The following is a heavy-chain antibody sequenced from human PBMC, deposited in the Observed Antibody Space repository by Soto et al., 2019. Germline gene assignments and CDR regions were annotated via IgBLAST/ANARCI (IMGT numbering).Heavy chain of an antibody. CDR1: GGSISSGYYY. Sequence: QVQLQESGPGLVKPSQTLSLTCSVSGGSISSGYYYWSWIRQPPGKGLEWIGNIYYSGNTYYNPSLKSRLIISIDTSKNHFSLKVGSVTAADTAVYYGASSSLYGMDVWGQGTTVTVSS. V-gene: IGHV4-30-4*01. J-gene: IGHJ6*02. CDR2: IYYSGNT. CDR3: ASSSLYGMDV.